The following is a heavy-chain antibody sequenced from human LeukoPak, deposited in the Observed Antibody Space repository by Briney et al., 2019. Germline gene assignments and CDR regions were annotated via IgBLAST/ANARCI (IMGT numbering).Heavy chain of an antibody. Sequence: GGSLRLSCAASGFTFSSYAMGWVRQAPGKGLEWVSAVSGSGGAAFHADSVRGRFTISRDNSKSTLYLQMNSLRAEDTAVYYCAKIGTVTANFDFSGQGTLVAVSS. J-gene: IGHJ4*02. CDR2: VSGSGGAA. V-gene: IGHV3-23*01. CDR3: AKIGTVTANFDF. D-gene: IGHD2-21*02. CDR1: GFTFSSYA.